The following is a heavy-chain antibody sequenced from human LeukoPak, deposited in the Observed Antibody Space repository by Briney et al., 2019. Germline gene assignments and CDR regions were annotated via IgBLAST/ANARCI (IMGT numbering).Heavy chain of an antibody. CDR2: INHNGST. CDR1: GGSFSGYY. J-gene: IGHJ4*02. V-gene: IGHV4-34*01. D-gene: IGHD5-18*01. CDR3: ARGATAMDFDY. Sequence: MASETLSLTCAVYGGSFSGYYWSWIRQPPGKGLEWIGEINHNGSTNYNPSLKSRVTISVDTSKNQFSLKLSSVTAADTAVYYCARGATAMDFDYWGQGTLVTVSS.